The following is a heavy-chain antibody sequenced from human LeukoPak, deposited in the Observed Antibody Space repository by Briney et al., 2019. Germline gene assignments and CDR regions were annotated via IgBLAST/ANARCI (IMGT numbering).Heavy chain of an antibody. V-gene: IGHV4-39*01. CDR1: GGSISSSSYY. J-gene: IGHJ4*02. CDR3: ARQGSSIVVEPAAPFDY. CDR2: IYYSGST. D-gene: IGHD2-2*01. Sequence: SETLSLTCTVSGGSISSSSYYWGWIRQPPGKELEWIGSIYYSGSTYYNPSLKSRVTISVDTSKNQFSLKLSSVTAADTAVYYCARQGSSIVVEPAAPFDYWGQGTLVTVSS.